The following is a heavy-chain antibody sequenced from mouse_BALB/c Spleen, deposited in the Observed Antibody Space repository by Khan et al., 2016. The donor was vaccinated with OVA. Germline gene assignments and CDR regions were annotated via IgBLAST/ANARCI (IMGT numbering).Heavy chain of an antibody. CDR2: INPHIGET. D-gene: IGHD1-3*01. V-gene: IGHV1-20*02. CDR1: GYSFTGYF. J-gene: IGHJ2*01. CDR3: ARKSGSDFDY. Sequence: EVQLQQSGPELVKPGASVKISCKASGYSFTGYFMNWVMQSHGKSLEWIGRINPHIGETFYNQKFKDKATLTVDESSTTAHMELRSLSSEDSAVYYGARKSGSDFDYWGQGTTLTVSS.